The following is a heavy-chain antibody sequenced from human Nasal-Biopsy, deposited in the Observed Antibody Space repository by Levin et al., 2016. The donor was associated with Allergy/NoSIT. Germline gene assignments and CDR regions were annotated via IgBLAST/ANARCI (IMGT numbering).Heavy chain of an antibody. J-gene: IGHJ4*02. D-gene: IGHD2-21*02. CDR1: GFTFSTYG. Sequence: GESLKISCAASGFTFSTYGMHWVRQAPGKGLEWVAAISYDGSRKYYLDSVRGRFTISRDNSKNTLYLQMDSLRPDDTAVYYCATGGDHIVVVTDPIDDWGQGTLVTVSS. CDR3: ATGGDHIVVVTDPIDD. V-gene: IGHV3-30*03. CDR2: ISYDGSRK.